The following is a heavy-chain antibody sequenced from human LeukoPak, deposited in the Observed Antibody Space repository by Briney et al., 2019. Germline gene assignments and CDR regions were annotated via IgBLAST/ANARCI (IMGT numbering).Heavy chain of an antibody. CDR1: GFTFSSYA. V-gene: IGHV3-30*07. D-gene: IGHD5-12*01. CDR3: AKGAYDYIEMGYFDY. Sequence: GRSLRLSRAASGFTFSSYAMHWVRQAPGKGLEWVAVISYDGSNKYYADSVKGRFTISRDNSKNTLYLQMNSLRAEDMAVYYCAKGAYDYIEMGYFDYWGQGTLVTVSS. CDR2: ISYDGSNK. J-gene: IGHJ4*02.